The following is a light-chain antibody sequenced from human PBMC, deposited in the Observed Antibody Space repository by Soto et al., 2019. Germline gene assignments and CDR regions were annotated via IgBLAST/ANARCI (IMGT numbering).Light chain of an antibody. CDR2: DAS. CDR1: QSVRTY. J-gene: IGKJ4*01. Sequence: EIVLTQSPATLSLSPGERATLSCRASQSVRTYLAWYQQKPGQAPRLLIYDASNRATDIPDRFSGSGSGTDFTLTISILDPEDFAVYYCHQRSKWPLTFGGGTKVEIK. V-gene: IGKV3-11*01. CDR3: HQRSKWPLT.